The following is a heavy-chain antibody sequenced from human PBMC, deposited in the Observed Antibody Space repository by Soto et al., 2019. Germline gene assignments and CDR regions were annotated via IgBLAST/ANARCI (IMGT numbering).Heavy chain of an antibody. J-gene: IGHJ2*01. D-gene: IGHD2-15*01. CDR2: IIPIFGTA. V-gene: IGHV1-69*12. CDR3: PRDLLRRDAHHPYWYFDL. CDR1: GGTFCSHA. Sequence: QVQLVQSGAEVKKPWSSVKVSCKASGGTFCSHAINWVRQAPGQGLEWMGGIIPIFGTANYAQKIQRRVTITADESTSTAYMELSSLRSEDKAVYYSPRDLLRRDAHHPYWYFDLWGRGTLVTVSS.